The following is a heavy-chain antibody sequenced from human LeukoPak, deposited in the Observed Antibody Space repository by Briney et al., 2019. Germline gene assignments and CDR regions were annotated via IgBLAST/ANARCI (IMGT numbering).Heavy chain of an antibody. V-gene: IGHV4-59*06. CDR1: GGSITSYY. CDR3: ARYSGSYGYYFDY. Sequence: ASQTRSITFTVSGGSITSYYWSWRRHHPGPRSHWIGYIYYSGSTYYNPSLKSRVNISVDMSKNQFSLKLSSVTAADTAVYYCARYSGSYGYYFDYWGQGTLVTVSS. CDR2: IYYSGST. D-gene: IGHD1-26*01. J-gene: IGHJ4*02.